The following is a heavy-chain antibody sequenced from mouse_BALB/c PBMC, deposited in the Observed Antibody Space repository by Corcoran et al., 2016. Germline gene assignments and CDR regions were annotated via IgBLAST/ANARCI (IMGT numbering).Heavy chain of an antibody. D-gene: IGHD2-14*01. CDR1: GFNIKDTY. J-gene: IGHJ4*01. Sequence: EVQLQQSGAELVKPGASVKLSCTASGFNIKDTYMHWVKQRPEQGLEWIGRIDPANGNTKYDPKFQGKATITADTSSNTAYLQLSSLTSEDTAVYYCARDYYRYDHYAMDYWGQGTSVTVSS. CDR3: ARDYYRYDHYAMDY. CDR2: IDPANGNT. V-gene: IGHV14-3*02.